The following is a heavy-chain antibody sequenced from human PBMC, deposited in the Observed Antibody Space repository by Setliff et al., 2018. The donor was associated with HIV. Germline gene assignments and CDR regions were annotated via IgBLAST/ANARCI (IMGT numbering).Heavy chain of an antibody. V-gene: IGHV3-21*01. CDR2: ISSSSNYI. D-gene: IGHD3-10*01. CDR1: GLTFSSDS. Sequence: GGSLRLSCAASGLTFSSDSMNWVRQAPGKGLEWVSSISSSSNYIYYVDSVKGRFIISRDDAKNLLYLQMNSLRAEDTAVYYCARDRVPLYWGQGMLVTVSS. J-gene: IGHJ4*02. CDR3: ARDRVPLY.